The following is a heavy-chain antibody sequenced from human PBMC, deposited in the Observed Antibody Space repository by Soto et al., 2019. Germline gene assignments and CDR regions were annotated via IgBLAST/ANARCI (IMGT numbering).Heavy chain of an antibody. D-gene: IGHD3-10*01. CDR2: ISADNGNT. CDR1: GYTFTSYA. Sequence: ASVKVSCKASGYTFTSYAIHWVRQAPGQRLEWMGWISADNGNTNYAQKLQGRVTMTTDTSTSTAYMELRSLRADDTAVYYCAILLWFGENWFDPWGQGTLVTVSS. J-gene: IGHJ5*02. V-gene: IGHV1-18*01. CDR3: AILLWFGENWFDP.